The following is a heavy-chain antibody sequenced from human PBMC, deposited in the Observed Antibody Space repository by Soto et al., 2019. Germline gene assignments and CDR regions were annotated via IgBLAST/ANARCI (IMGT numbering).Heavy chain of an antibody. J-gene: IGHJ4*02. V-gene: IGHV3-30*18. CDR2: ISYDGSNK. Sequence: GGSLRLSCAASGFTFSSYGMHWVRQAPGKGLEWVAVISYDGSNKYYADSVKGRFTISRDNAKNTLYLQMNSLRAEDTAVYYCAKEYYRGVAGTGFDYWGQGTLVTVS. CDR3: AKEYYRGVAGTGFDY. CDR1: GFTFSSYG. D-gene: IGHD6-19*01.